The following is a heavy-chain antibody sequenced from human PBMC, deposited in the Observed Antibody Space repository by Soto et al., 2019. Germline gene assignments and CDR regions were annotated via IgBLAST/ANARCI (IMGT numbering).Heavy chain of an antibody. V-gene: IGHV4-59*01. CDR2: IYYSGST. Sequence: QVQLQESGPGLVKPSETLSLTCTVSGGSISSYYWSWIRQPPGKGLEWIGYIYYSGSTKYNPSLASRVTISVDTPKNQFSLKLSSVTAADTAVYYCARDRDFWSGYLTGGFDPWGQGTLVTVSS. J-gene: IGHJ5*02. CDR3: ARDRDFWSGYLTGGFDP. CDR1: GGSISSYY. D-gene: IGHD3-3*01.